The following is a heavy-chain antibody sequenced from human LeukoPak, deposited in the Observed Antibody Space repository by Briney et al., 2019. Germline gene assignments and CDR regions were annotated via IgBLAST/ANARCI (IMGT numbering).Heavy chain of an antibody. J-gene: IGHJ4*02. D-gene: IGHD2-21*02. V-gene: IGHV3-13*01. CDR3: ARGGAFCRGDCYPDY. CDR2: ISTTGDT. Sequence: GGSLRLSCAASGFTFSSYDMHWVRQTARKGLEWVSGISTTGDTYYPGSVKGRFTISRENAKNSLYPQMNGLTPGDTAVYFCARGGAFCRGDCYPDYWGQGTLVTVSS. CDR1: GFTFSSYD.